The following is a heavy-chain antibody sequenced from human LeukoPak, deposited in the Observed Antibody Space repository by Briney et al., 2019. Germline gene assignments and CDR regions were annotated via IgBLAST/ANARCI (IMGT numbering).Heavy chain of an antibody. CDR2: IYYSGST. J-gene: IGHJ4*02. Sequence: PSETLSLTCTVSGGSISSYYWSWTRQPPGKGLEWIGYIYYSGSTNYNPSLKSRVTISVDTSKNQFSLKLSSVTAADTAVYYCARVGADDDYWGQGTLVTVSS. V-gene: IGHV4-59*01. CDR1: GGSISSYY. CDR3: ARVGADDDY. D-gene: IGHD3-3*01.